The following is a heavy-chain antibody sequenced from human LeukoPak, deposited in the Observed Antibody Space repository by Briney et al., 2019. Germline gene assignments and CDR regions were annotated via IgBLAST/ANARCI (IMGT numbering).Heavy chain of an antibody. CDR2: IKQDGSEK. J-gene: IGHJ4*02. CDR3: ASSNPAGSSWRPFDN. CDR1: GFTFSSYW. D-gene: IGHD6-13*01. Sequence: GGSLRLSCAASGFTFSSYWMSWVRQAPGKGLEWVANIKQDGSEKYYVDSVKGRFTISRDNAKNSLYLQMNNLRGDDTAIYYCASSNPAGSSWRPFDNWGQGTLVTVSS. V-gene: IGHV3-7*01.